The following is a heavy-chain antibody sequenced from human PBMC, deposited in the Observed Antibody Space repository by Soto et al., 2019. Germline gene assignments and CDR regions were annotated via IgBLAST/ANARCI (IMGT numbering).Heavy chain of an antibody. D-gene: IGHD3-3*01. V-gene: IGHV1-18*04. CDR3: ARERAIFGVVIRPQGMDV. CDR1: GYTSSTYG. CDR2: ITVSNGNT. Sequence: ASVKVSCKASGYTSSTYGVSWVRQAPGQGLEWMGWITVSNGNTNYIDNLQGRVTMTTDTSTSTAYMELRSLRSDDTAVYYCARERAIFGVVIRPQGMDVWGQGTTVTVSS. J-gene: IGHJ6*02.